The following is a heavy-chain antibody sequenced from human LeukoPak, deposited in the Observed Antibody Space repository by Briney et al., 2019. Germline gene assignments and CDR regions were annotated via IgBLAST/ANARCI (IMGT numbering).Heavy chain of an antibody. Sequence: PGGSLRLSCAASGFTFSSYAMSWVRQAPGKGLEWVSAISDSGGSTYYADSVKGRFTISRDNSKNTPYLQMNSLRAEDTAVYYCAKAPYSSGWYGGVDYWGQGTLVTVSS. V-gene: IGHV3-23*01. D-gene: IGHD6-19*01. J-gene: IGHJ4*02. CDR2: ISDSGGST. CDR3: AKAPYSSGWYGGVDY. CDR1: GFTFSSYA.